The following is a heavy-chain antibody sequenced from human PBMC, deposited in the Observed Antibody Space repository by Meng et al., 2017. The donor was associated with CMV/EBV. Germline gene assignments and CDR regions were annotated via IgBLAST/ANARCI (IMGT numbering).Heavy chain of an antibody. D-gene: IGHD2-15*01. CDR3: ASSLTYPDY. V-gene: IGHV4-34*01. Sequence: QLQQWGAGLLKPSETLSLTCAVYGGSFSGYYWSWIRQPPGKGLEWIGEINHSGSTNYNPSLKSRVTISVDTSKNQFSLKLSSVTAADTTVYYCASSLTYPDYWGQGTLVTVSS. CDR2: INHSGST. CDR1: GGSFSGYY. J-gene: IGHJ4*02.